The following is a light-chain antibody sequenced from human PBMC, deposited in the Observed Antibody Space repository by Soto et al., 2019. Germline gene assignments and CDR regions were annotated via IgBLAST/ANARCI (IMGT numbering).Light chain of an antibody. Sequence: QSALTQPASVSGSPGQSITISCSGSISDVGSFGPDSWYQHHPGQVPKLIIYEGSRRPSGVSSRFSGSKTGNTASLTITELQAEDEANYYCCSYVGARTYVFGTGTKVTVL. V-gene: IGLV2-23*01. J-gene: IGLJ1*01. CDR2: EGS. CDR1: ISDVGSFGP. CDR3: CSYVGARTYV.